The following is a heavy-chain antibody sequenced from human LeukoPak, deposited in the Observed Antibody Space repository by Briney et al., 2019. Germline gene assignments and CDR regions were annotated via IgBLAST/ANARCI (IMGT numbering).Heavy chain of an antibody. Sequence: GKSLRLSCVASGCTFSHYGMHWGRQSPGKGLEWVAVIWNDGSDKYYGDSVKSRFTISRDNSRNPVYLNMDSLRAGDTARYYCAKDAQRGFDYSNSLEYWGQGTLVTVS. D-gene: IGHD4-11*01. CDR3: AKDAQRGFDYSNSLEY. V-gene: IGHV3-33*06. CDR2: IWNDGSDK. CDR1: GCTFSHYG. J-gene: IGHJ4*02.